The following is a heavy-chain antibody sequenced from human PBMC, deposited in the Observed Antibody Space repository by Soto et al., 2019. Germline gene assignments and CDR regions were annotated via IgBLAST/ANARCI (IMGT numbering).Heavy chain of an antibody. CDR2: IIPILGIA. Sequence: QVQLVQSGAEVKKPGSSVKVSCKASGGTFSSYTISWVRQAPGQGLEWMGRIIPILGIANYAQKFQGRVTITAEKSTSTAYMELSSLRSEDTAVYYCAREKEGWVDYWGQGTLVTVSS. V-gene: IGHV1-69*08. J-gene: IGHJ4*02. D-gene: IGHD3-16*01. CDR1: GGTFSSYT. CDR3: AREKEGWVDY.